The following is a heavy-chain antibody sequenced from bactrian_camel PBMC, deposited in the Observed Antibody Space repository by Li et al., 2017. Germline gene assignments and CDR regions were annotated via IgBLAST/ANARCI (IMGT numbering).Heavy chain of an antibody. Sequence: HVQLVESGGGPVQAGGSLRLSCAASVFTSNSNCMVWFRQAPGKEREGVAAIYSYGGVTGDTYYADSVKGRFTISQDNAKNTLVLQMNSLKPDDTAMYYCAAYPCTRSEKGWVPSGQGYSGQRTQVTVS. D-gene: IGHD5*01. CDR3: AAYPCTRSEKGWVPSGQGY. CDR1: VFTSNSNC. CDR2: IYSYGGVTGDT. V-gene: IGHV3S6*01. J-gene: IGHJ6*01.